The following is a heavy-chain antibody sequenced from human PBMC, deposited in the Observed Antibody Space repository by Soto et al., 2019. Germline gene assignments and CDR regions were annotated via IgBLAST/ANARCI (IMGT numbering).Heavy chain of an antibody. Sequence: ASVKVSCKTSGYTFTSYGVSWVRQAPGQGLEWVGWISGYNGNTNYAQKLQGRVTMTTDTSTATAYMELRGLGSDDTAIYYCARGYFDYWGQGTLVTVSS. CDR3: ARGYFDY. J-gene: IGHJ4*02. CDR1: GYTFTSYG. CDR2: ISGYNGNT. V-gene: IGHV1-18*04.